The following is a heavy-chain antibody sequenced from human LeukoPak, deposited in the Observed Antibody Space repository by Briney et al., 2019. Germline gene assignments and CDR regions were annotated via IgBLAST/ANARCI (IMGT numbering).Heavy chain of an antibody. CDR3: VKAVAGSFDY. Sequence: GGSLRLSCAASGFTSSDHYIDWVRQAPGKGLEYVSSVTNNGGSTYYADSVKGRFTISRDNSKNTLNLQMSSLRTEDTAVYFCVKAVAGSFDYWGQGTLVTVSS. CDR1: GFTSSDHY. V-gene: IGHV3-64D*06. J-gene: IGHJ4*02. CDR2: VTNNGGST. D-gene: IGHD3-10*01.